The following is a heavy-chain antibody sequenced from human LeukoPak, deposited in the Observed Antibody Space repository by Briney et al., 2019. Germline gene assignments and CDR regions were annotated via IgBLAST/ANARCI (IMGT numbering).Heavy chain of an antibody. J-gene: IGHJ4*02. CDR3: ARAYVLRYFDWLPGY. D-gene: IGHD3-9*01. V-gene: IGHV1-2*02. Sequence: ASVKVSCKASEYTFTSYYMHWVRQAPGQGLEWVGWINPNSGGTSYAQKFQGRVTMTRDTSISTAYMELSRLRSDDTAVYYCARAYVLRYFDWLPGYWGQGTLVTVSS. CDR1: EYTFTSYY. CDR2: INPNSGGT.